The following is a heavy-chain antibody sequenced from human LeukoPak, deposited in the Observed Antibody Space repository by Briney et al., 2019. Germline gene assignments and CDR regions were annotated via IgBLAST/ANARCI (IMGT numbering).Heavy chain of an antibody. V-gene: IGHV5-51*01. Sequence: GESLKISCKGSGYSFTSYWIGWVRQMPGKGLEWMGIIYPGDSDTRYSPSFQGQVTISADKSISTAYLQWSSLKASDTAMYYCARHVRPLKGIAVAGIFDYWGQGTLVTVSS. CDR1: GYSFTSYW. J-gene: IGHJ4*02. D-gene: IGHD6-19*01. CDR2: IYPGDSDT. CDR3: ARHVRPLKGIAVAGIFDY.